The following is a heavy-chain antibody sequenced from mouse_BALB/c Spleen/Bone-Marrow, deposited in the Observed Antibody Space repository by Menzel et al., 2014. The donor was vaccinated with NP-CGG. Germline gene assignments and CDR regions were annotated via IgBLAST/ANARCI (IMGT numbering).Heavy chain of an antibody. V-gene: IGHV1S81*02. D-gene: IGHD2-1*01. CDR3: TRSNGNWFAY. Sequence: QVQLQQSGAELVKPGASVKLSCKAPGYTFTSYYMYWVKQRPGQGLEWIGGINPSNGGTNFNEKFKNKATLTVDESSSTAYMQLSSLIFEDSAVYYCTRSNGNWFAYWGQGTLVTVSA. CDR1: GYTFTSYY. J-gene: IGHJ3*01. CDR2: INPSNGGT.